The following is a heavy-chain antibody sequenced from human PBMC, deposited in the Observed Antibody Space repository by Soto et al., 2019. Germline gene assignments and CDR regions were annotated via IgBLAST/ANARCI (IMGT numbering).Heavy chain of an antibody. CDR1: GFTFSRYA. CDR3: AKCGIWGVTWGHPNY. J-gene: IGHJ4*02. Sequence: EVQLLESGGGLVQPGGSLRLSCVTSGFTFSRYAMSWVRQAPGKGLEWVSGISGSGDNTDYADSVKGRFTISRDNSKNTLYLQMDGLRAEDTAVYYCAKCGIWGVTWGHPNYWGQGTLVTVSS. CDR2: ISGSGDNT. D-gene: IGHD3-10*01. V-gene: IGHV3-23*01.